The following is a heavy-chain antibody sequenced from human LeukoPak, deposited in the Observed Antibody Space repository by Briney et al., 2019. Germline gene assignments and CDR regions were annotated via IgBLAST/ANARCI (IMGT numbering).Heavy chain of an antibody. CDR3: TRSPPRGYSGHDDWPAYNFDY. V-gene: IGHV3-21*01. D-gene: IGHD5-12*01. CDR2: FRYASTHI. Sequence: GGSLRLSCAASGLTFSSYPMNWVRQAPGGGLEWVASFRYASTHISYAASVKGRFTISRDNAKNSLYLQMSSLRAEDTAIYYCTRSPPRGYSGHDDWPAYNFDYWGQGTLVTVSS. J-gene: IGHJ4*02. CDR1: GLTFSSYP.